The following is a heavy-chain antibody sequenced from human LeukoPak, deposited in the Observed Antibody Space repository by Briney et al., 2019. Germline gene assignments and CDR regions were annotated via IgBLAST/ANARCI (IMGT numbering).Heavy chain of an antibody. V-gene: IGHV3-21*01. J-gene: IGHJ4*02. CDR1: GFTFSNYN. CDR2: ITSSSSYI. Sequence: GGSLRLSCEASGFTFSNYNMNWVRQAPGQRLEWVSSITSSSSYIYYADSVKGRFTISRDNAKNSLYLQMNSLRAEDTAVYYCARVEDYDILTGFDYWGQGTLVTVSS. CDR3: ARVEDYDILTGFDY. D-gene: IGHD3-9*01.